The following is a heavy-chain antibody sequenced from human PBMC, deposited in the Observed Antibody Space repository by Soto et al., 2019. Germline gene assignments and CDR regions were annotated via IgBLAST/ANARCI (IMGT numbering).Heavy chain of an antibody. Sequence: GGSLRLSCAASGFTVSSNYMSWVRQAPGKGLEWVSVIYSGGSTYYADSVKGRFTISRDNSKNTLYLQMNSLRAEDTAVYYCARESGSYFPPIGYYWGQGTLVTVSS. D-gene: IGHD1-26*01. CDR1: GFTVSSNY. J-gene: IGHJ4*02. CDR3: ARESGSYFPPIGYY. V-gene: IGHV3-66*01. CDR2: IYSGGST.